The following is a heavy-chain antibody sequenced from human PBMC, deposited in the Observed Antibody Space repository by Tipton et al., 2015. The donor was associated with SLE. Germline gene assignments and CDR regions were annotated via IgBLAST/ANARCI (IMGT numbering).Heavy chain of an antibody. CDR2: IAYDGTKK. V-gene: IGHV3-30*19. Sequence: SLRLSCAASGFIFSRYGMHWVRQAPGKGLEWVAFIAYDGTKKYVADSVQGRFTISRDKYQDTVFLQMNSLRSEDTAVYYCAKDRYPTTWFGEYLEYWGQGVLVTVSS. D-gene: IGHD3-10*01. J-gene: IGHJ4*02. CDR3: AKDRYPTTWFGEYLEY. CDR1: GFIFSRYG.